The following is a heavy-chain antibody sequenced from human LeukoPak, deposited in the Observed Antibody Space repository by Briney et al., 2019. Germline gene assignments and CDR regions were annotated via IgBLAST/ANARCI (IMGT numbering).Heavy chain of an antibody. Sequence: SETLSLTCTVSGGSISSYYWSWIRQPPGKGLEWIGYIYYSGSTNYNPSLKSRVTISVDTSKNQFSLKLSSVTAADTAVYYCARQARYSGYDLIEYWGQGTLVTVSS. CDR3: ARQARYSGYDLIEY. CDR1: GGSISSYY. D-gene: IGHD5-12*01. CDR2: IYYSGST. J-gene: IGHJ4*02. V-gene: IGHV4-59*08.